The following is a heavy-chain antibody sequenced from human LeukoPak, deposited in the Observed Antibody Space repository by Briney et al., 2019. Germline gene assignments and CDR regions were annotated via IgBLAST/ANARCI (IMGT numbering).Heavy chain of an antibody. V-gene: IGHV1-69*04. D-gene: IGHD6-13*01. CDR2: IIPILGIA. J-gene: IGHJ3*02. CDR3: AREGSSSLNDAFDI. CDR1: GGTFSSYT. Sequence: GASVKVSCKASGGTFSSYTISWVRQAPGQGLEWMGRIIPILGIANYAQKFQGRVTITADKSTSTAYMELSSLRPEDTAVYYCAREGSSSLNDAFDIWGQGTMVTVSS.